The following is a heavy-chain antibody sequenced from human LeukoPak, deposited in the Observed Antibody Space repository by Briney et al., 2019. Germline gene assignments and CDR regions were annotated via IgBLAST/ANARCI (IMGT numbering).Heavy chain of an antibody. CDR2: FNHSGST. D-gene: IGHD6-6*01. CDR3: ARVSSSKYYYYYYMDV. CDR1: GGSFSGYY. J-gene: IGHJ6*03. V-gene: IGHV4-34*01. Sequence: SETLSLTCAVYGGSFSGYYWSWIRQPPGKGRNGMGKFNHSGSTNYNPSLKSRVTISVDTSKNQFSLKLSSVTAADTAVYYCARVSSSKYYYYYYMDVWGKGTTVTVSS.